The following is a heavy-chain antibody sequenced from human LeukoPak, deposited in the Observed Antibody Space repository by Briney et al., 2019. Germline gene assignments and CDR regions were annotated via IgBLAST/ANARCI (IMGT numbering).Heavy chain of an antibody. Sequence: GGSLRLSCAASGFTFSDYYMSWIRQAPGKGLEWVSYISSSGSTIYYADSVKGRFTISRDNAKNSLYLQMNSLRAEGTAVYYCARDMTTVTPNPYYYYYMDVWGKGTTVTVSS. J-gene: IGHJ6*03. CDR2: ISSSGSTI. CDR1: GFTFSDYY. CDR3: ARDMTTVTPNPYYYYYMDV. D-gene: IGHD4-17*01. V-gene: IGHV3-11*04.